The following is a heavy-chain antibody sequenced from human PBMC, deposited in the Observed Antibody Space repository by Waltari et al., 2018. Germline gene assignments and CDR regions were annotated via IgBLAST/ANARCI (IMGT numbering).Heavy chain of an antibody. CDR3: ARQFAY. CDR1: GFTLSSYG. J-gene: IGHJ4*02. V-gene: IGHV3-48*03. Sequence: EVRLVESGGGLVQPGGSLRLSCATSGFTLSSYGMNWVRQAPGKGLRWVSYISTSGSTIYYADSVWGRFTISRDTANNSLYLQMNNLRAEDTAVYYCARQFAYWGQGALVTVSS. CDR2: ISTSGSTI.